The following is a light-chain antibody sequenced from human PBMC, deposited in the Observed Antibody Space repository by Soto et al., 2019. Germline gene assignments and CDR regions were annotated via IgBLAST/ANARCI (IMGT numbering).Light chain of an antibody. J-gene: IGKJ4*01. CDR3: QQRSNWPPLT. CDR2: DAS. Sequence: EIVLTQSPATLSLSPGERATLSCRASQSVSSYLAWYQQKPGQAPRLLIYDASNRATGIPARFSGSGSGTNFTLTISSIEPENFAVYYCQQRSNWPPLTFGGGTKVEIK. CDR1: QSVSSY. V-gene: IGKV3-11*01.